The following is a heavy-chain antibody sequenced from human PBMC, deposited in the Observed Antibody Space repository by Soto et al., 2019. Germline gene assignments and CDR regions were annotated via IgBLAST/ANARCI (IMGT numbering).Heavy chain of an antibody. CDR2: ISPYNGNT. CDR3: ARTYDILIGYPDAFDM. CDR1: VYSFTSYG. J-gene: IGHJ3*02. Sequence: QVQLVQSGAEVKKPGASVKVSCKASVYSFTSYGITWVRQAPGQGLEWMGWISPYNGNTNYAQKLHGRVTMTTDTSTTTAYMELRSLRSDDTAVYFCARTYDILIGYPDAFDMWGQGTMVTVSS. D-gene: IGHD3-9*01. V-gene: IGHV1-18*04.